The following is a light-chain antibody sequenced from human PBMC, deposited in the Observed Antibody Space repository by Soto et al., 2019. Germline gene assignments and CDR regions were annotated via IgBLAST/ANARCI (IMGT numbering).Light chain of an antibody. Sequence: DIQMTQSPSTLSGSVGDRVTITCRASQTISSWLAWYQQKPGKAPKLLIYKASTLKSGVPSRFSGSGSGTEFTLTISSLQPDDFATYYCQQYNSYWMFGLGTKVDI. CDR3: QQYNSYWM. J-gene: IGKJ1*01. CDR2: KAS. CDR1: QTISSW. V-gene: IGKV1-5*03.